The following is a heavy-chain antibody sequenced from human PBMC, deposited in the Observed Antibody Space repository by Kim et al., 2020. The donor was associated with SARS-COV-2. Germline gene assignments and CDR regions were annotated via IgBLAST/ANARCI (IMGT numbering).Heavy chain of an antibody. Sequence: SVKVSCKASGGTFSSYAISWVRQAPGQGLEWMGRIIPILGIANYAQKFQGRVTITADKSTSTAYMELSSLRSEDTAVYYCARGPTMVTAPFDYWGQGTLVTVSS. D-gene: IGHD5-18*01. CDR1: GGTFSSYA. V-gene: IGHV1-69*04. CDR3: ARGPTMVTAPFDY. J-gene: IGHJ4*02. CDR2: IIPILGIA.